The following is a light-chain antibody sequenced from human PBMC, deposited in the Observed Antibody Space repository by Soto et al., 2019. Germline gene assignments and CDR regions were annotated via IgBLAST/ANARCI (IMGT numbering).Light chain of an antibody. CDR2: GAS. V-gene: IGKV3-20*01. CDR1: QSVSSSY. CDR3: QQYGSSPPVT. Sequence: EIVLTQSPGTLSLSPGERATLSCRASQSVSSSYLAWYQQKPGQAPRLLIYGASSRATGIPDRFSGSGSGTDFTLTISRLEPEDFAVYYCQQYGSSPPVTCGQVTKVEIK. J-gene: IGKJ1*01.